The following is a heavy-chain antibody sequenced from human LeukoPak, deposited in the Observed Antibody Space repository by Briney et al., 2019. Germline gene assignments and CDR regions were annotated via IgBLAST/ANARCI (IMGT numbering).Heavy chain of an antibody. V-gene: IGHV3-49*04. Sequence: PGGSLRLSCTASGFTFGAYDMSWVRQAPGKGLEWVGFIRSKAYGGTTEYAASVKGRFTILRDDSKSIAYLQMNSLKTEDTAVYYCTRDYSWFGELYFDYWGQGTLVSVSS. J-gene: IGHJ4*02. CDR1: GFTFGAYD. D-gene: IGHD3-10*01. CDR3: TRDYSWFGELYFDY. CDR2: IRSKAYGGTT.